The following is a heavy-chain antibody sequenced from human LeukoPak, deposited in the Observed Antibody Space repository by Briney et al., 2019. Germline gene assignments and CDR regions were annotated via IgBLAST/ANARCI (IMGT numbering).Heavy chain of an antibody. CDR1: GFTFGDYA. V-gene: IGHV3-49*04. D-gene: IGHD3-16*02. CDR3: TREEFMITFGGVIAPGGFDY. J-gene: IGHJ4*02. CDR2: IRSKAYGGTT. Sequence: PGGSLRLSCTASGFTFGDYAMSWVRQAPGKGLERVGFIRSKAYGGTTEYAASVKGRFTISRDDSKSIAYLQMNSLKTEDTAVYYCTREEFMITFGGVIAPGGFDYWGQGTLVTVSS.